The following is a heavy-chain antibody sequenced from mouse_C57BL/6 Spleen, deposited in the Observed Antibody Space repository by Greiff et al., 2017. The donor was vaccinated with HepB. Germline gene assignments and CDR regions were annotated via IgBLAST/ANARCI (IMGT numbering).Heavy chain of an antibody. CDR2: ISSGSSTI. D-gene: IGHD3-2*02. CDR1: GFTFSDYG. J-gene: IGHJ4*01. CDR3: ARDSSGYVGYAMDY. V-gene: IGHV5-17*01. Sequence: DVKLVESGGGLVKPGGSLKLSCAASGFTFSDYGMHWVRQAPEKGLEWVAYISSGSSTIYYADTVKGRFTISRDNAKNTLFLQMTSLRSEDTAMYYCARDSSGYVGYAMDYWGQGTSVTVSS.